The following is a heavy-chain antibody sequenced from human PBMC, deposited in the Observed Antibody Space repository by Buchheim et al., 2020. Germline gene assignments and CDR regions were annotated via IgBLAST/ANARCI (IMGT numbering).Heavy chain of an antibody. CDR2: IIPILGIA. Sequence: QVQLVQSGAEVKKPGSSVKVSCKASGGTFSSYAISWVRQAPGQGLEWMGRIIPILGIANYAQKFQGRVTITADKSTSTSYMELSSLRSEDTAVYYCGRNSLTPIKAGLYGMDVWGQGTT. D-gene: IGHD6-13*01. V-gene: IGHV1-69*04. J-gene: IGHJ6*02. CDR3: GRNSLTPIKAGLYGMDV. CDR1: GGTFSSYA.